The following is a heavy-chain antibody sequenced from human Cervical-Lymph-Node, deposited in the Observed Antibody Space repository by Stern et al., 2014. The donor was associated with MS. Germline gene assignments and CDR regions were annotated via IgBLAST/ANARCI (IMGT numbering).Heavy chain of an antibody. D-gene: IGHD2-21*02. V-gene: IGHV5-51*01. J-gene: IGHJ4*02. Sequence: EVQLVESGAEVKKPGESLKLSCTGSGYSFTTYWIGWVRQLPGQGLERMGIIYPGDSDIIYSPSFQDQVTISADTSINTAYLQWSSVKASDTAMYYCARQRLPDYWGQGTLVTVSS. CDR3: ARQRLPDY. CDR2: IYPGDSDI. CDR1: GYSFTTYW.